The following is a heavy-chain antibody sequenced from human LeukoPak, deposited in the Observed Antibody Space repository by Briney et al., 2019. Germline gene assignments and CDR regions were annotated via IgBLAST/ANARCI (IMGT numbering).Heavy chain of an antibody. J-gene: IGHJ4*02. CDR1: GYSISSGFY. D-gene: IGHD5-24*01. CDR2: FHHSGST. Sequence: SETLSLTCSVSGYSISSGFYWDWIRQPPGKGLEWIGSFHHSGSTPYNPSLNSRVSISVDTSKNQLSLKLSSVTAADTAVCYCARREGYNFDYWGQGTLVTVSS. V-gene: IGHV4-38-2*02. CDR3: ARREGYNFDY.